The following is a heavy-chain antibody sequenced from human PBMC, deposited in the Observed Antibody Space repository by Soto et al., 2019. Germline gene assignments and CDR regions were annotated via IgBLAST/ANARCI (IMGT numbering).Heavy chain of an antibody. V-gene: IGHV4-38-2*01. CDR3: ARAIAATGGWFDP. D-gene: IGHD6-13*01. CDR2: IYHSGST. Sequence: SETLSLTCAVSGYSISSGYYWGWIRQPPGKGLEWIGSIYHSGSTYYNPSLKSRVTISVDTSKNQFSLKLSSVTAADTAVHYCARAIAATGGWFDPWGQGTLVTVSS. J-gene: IGHJ5*02. CDR1: GYSISSGYY.